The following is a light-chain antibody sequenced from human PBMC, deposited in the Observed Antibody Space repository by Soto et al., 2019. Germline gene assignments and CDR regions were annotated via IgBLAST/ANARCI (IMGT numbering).Light chain of an antibody. Sequence: EIVLTQSPATLSLSPGDRATLSCRASQTVSSYLAWYQQKPGQAPRLLIYDASSRATGIPARFSGSGSGTDFTLTITSLEPLFFAVYYCQQRSDWPSTFCGGTKVDI. J-gene: IGKJ4*01. CDR3: QQRSDWPST. V-gene: IGKV3-11*01. CDR1: QTVSSY. CDR2: DAS.